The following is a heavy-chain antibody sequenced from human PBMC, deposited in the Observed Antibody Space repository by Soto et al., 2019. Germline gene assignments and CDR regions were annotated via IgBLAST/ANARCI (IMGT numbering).Heavy chain of an antibody. CDR1: XGTFISYT. V-gene: IGHV1-69*02. CDR2: IIPILDVS. J-gene: IGHJ4*02. Sequence: QVQLVQSGAEVKKPGSSVKVSCKASXGTFISYTVSWVRQAPGQGLQYMGRIIPILDVSNFAQEFQGRVTITADKSTSTVYMELSSLRSEDTAVYYCATGPHYFDYWGQGTLVTVSS. CDR3: ATGPHYFDY.